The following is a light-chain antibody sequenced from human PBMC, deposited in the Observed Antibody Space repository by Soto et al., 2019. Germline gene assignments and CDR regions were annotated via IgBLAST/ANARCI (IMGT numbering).Light chain of an antibody. CDR3: NSHTSSSTYV. CDR1: SSDVGNYNY. CDR2: DVS. Sequence: QSVLTQPASVSGSPGQSIAISCTGTSSDVGNYNYVSWYQQHPGKAPKLMIYDVSNRPSGVSNRFSGSKSGNTASLTISGLQAEDEADYYCNSHTSSSTYVSGAGTKLTVL. J-gene: IGLJ1*01. V-gene: IGLV2-14*03.